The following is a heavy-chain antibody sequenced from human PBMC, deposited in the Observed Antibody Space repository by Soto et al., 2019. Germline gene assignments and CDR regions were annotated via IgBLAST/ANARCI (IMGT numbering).Heavy chain of an antibody. D-gene: IGHD3-22*01. CDR1: GGSISSYY. J-gene: IGHJ4*02. CDR3: ARATYYCDSSGYYGYYFDY. CDR2: IYYSGST. V-gene: IGHV4-59*01. Sequence: SEALSLTCTASGGSISSYYWSWIRQPPGKGLEWIGYIYYSGSTNYNSSLKSRVTISVDTSKNQLSLKLSSVTAADTAVYYCARATYYCDSSGYYGYYFDYWGQGTLVTVSS.